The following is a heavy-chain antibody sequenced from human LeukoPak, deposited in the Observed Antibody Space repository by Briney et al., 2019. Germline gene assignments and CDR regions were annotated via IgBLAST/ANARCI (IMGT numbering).Heavy chain of an antibody. Sequence: SETLSLTCTVSGGSVSSYYWSWIRQPPGKGLEWIGEINHSGSTNYNPSLKSRVTISVDTSKNQFSLKLSSVTAADTAVYYCARGGWVIAARQRWFDPWGQGTLVTVSS. V-gene: IGHV4-34*01. CDR3: ARGGWVIAARQRWFDP. CDR2: INHSGST. J-gene: IGHJ5*02. D-gene: IGHD6-13*01. CDR1: GGSVSSYY.